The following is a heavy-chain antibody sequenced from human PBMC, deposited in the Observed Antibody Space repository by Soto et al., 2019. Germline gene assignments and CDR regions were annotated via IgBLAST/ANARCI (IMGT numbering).Heavy chain of an antibody. CDR1: GGSLSSAGYF. CDR2: IDYRGST. CDR3: ARAVSNAFDI. Sequence: SETLSLTCTSVSGGSLSSAGYFWTWIRQRPGKGLEWIGNIDYRGSTYYNPSLKSRVTITADTSKNQFSLELISVTAADTAVYYWARAVSNAFDIWGQGTVVTVS. V-gene: IGHV4-31*03. J-gene: IGHJ3*02. D-gene: IGHD4-4*01.